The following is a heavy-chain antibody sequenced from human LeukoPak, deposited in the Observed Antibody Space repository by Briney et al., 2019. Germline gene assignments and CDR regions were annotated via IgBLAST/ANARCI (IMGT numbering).Heavy chain of an antibody. Sequence: SETLSLTCTVSGGSISSSSYYWGWIRQPPGKGLEWIGSIYYSGSTYYNPSLKSRVTISVDTSKNQFSLKLSSVTAADTAVYYCARHLGVFRRIPAATSPYNWFDPWGQGTLVTVSS. D-gene: IGHD2-2*01. V-gene: IGHV4-39*01. CDR2: IYYSGST. CDR1: GGSISSSSYY. CDR3: ARHLGVFRRIPAATSPYNWFDP. J-gene: IGHJ5*02.